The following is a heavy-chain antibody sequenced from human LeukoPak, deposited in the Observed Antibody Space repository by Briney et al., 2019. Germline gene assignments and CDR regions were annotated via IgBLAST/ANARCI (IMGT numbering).Heavy chain of an antibody. Sequence: GESLQISCKGSGYSFISYWIGWVRQMPGKGLEWMGIMYPGDSDTRYSPSFQGQVTISVGNSISTAYLQWSSLKASDTAMYYCARHEVTVAGSFDYWGQGTLVTVSS. CDR1: GYSFISYW. V-gene: IGHV5-51*01. CDR3: ARHEVTVAGSFDY. J-gene: IGHJ4*02. D-gene: IGHD6-13*01. CDR2: MYPGDSDT.